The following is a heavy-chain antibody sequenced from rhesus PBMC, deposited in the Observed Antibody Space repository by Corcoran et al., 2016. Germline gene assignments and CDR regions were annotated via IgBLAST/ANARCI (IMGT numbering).Heavy chain of an antibody. J-gene: IGHJ4*01. V-gene: IGHV3-7*01. D-gene: IGHD4-29*01. CDR2: ISNQSNTI. Sequence: EAQLVESGGGLVQPGGSLRLSCTASGFTFGDYAMHWVRPAPEKGRLVVSTISNQSNTIDYVNFGKCRFTVSRDNAKNSLSLQMNSLRAEDTAVYYCVIDDYGRDWGQGVLVSVSS. CDR1: GFTFGDYA. CDR3: VIDDYGRD.